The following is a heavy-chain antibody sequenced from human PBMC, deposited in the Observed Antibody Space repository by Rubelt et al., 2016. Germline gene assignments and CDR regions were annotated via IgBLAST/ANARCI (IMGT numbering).Heavy chain of an antibody. D-gene: IGHD3-16*01. V-gene: IGHV1-2*06. Sequence: QVQLVQSGAEVKKPGASVKVSCKASGYTFTGYYMHWVRQAPGQGLEWMGRINTNSGGTNYAQKFQGRVTLTRDTSISTAYMELSRLRSDDTAVYYWAREGDYYYGMDVWGQGTTVTVSS. CDR1: GYTFTGYY. CDR3: AREGDYYYGMDV. J-gene: IGHJ6*02. CDR2: INTNSGGT.